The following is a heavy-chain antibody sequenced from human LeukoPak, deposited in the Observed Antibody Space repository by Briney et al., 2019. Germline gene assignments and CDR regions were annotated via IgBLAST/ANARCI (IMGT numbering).Heavy chain of an antibody. Sequence: SETLSLTCTVSGGPISSYYWSWIRQPPGKGLEWIGYIYYSGSTNYNPSLKSRVTISVDTSKNQFSLKLSSVTAADTAVYYCARAVDTAMRGEYYFDYWGQGTLVTVSS. D-gene: IGHD5-18*01. CDR2: IYYSGST. CDR3: ARAVDTAMRGEYYFDY. CDR1: GGPISSYY. V-gene: IGHV4-59*01. J-gene: IGHJ4*02.